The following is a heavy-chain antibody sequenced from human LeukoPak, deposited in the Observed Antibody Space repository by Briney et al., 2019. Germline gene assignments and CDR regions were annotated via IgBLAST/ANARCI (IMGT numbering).Heavy chain of an antibody. Sequence: SETLSLTCTVSGGSISSSSYYWGWIRQPPGKGLEWIGSIYYSGSTYHNPSLKSRVTISVDTSKTQFSLKLSSVTAADTAVYYCASGGGITMIVVVTPLRYWGQGTLVTVSS. CDR3: ASGGGITMIVVVTPLRY. V-gene: IGHV4-39*01. CDR2: IYYSGST. CDR1: GGSISSSSYY. D-gene: IGHD3-22*01. J-gene: IGHJ4*02.